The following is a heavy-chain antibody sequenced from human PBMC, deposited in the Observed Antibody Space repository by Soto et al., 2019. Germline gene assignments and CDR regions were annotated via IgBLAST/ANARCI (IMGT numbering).Heavy chain of an antibody. V-gene: IGHV4-39*07. CDR2: IYYTGSA. CDR1: GGSISSTNYY. CDR3: ATMGATAGSYCFEY. Sequence: TSETLSLTCSVSGGSISSTNYYWGWIRQPPGKGLEWIGSIYYTGSAYYNPSLKSRAAISVDTSKNQFSLKLTSVTAADAAVYYCATMGATAGSYCFEYWGQGALVTVSS. J-gene: IGHJ4*02. D-gene: IGHD1-26*01.